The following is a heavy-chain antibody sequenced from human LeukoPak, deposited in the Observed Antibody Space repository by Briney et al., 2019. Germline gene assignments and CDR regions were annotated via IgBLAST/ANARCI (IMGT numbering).Heavy chain of an antibody. CDR3: ARHLLDYTLDY. Sequence: ASVKVSCKASGYTFTSYGITWVRQAPGQGLEWMGWINAYNGNPHYAQKLQGRVTMTTDTSTGTAYMELRSLRSDDTAVYYCARHLLDYTLDYWGQGTLVTVSS. V-gene: IGHV1-18*01. CDR2: INAYNGNP. J-gene: IGHJ4*02. D-gene: IGHD4-11*01. CDR1: GYTFTSYG.